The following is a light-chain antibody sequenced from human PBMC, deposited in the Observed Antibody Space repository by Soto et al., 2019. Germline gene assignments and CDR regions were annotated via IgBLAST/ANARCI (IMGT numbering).Light chain of an antibody. CDR3: GTWDSSLRAVV. CDR2: DKN. CDR1: NSNIASFY. Sequence: QSVLTQPPSVSAAPGQTVTISCSGSNSNIASFYVSWYQHLPGTAPKLLIYDKNNRPSGIPDRFSGSKSGTSATLGITGLQTGDEADYYCGTWDSSLRAVVFGGGTKLTVL. J-gene: IGLJ2*01. V-gene: IGLV1-51*01.